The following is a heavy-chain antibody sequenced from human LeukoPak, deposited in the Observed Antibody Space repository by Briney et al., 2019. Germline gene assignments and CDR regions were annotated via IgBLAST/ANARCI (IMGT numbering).Heavy chain of an antibody. CDR3: ARTITVIKRYFDF. J-gene: IGHJ4*02. CDR2: IDYSGST. D-gene: IGHD3-22*01. Sequence: SETLSLTCTVSGGSISSTIYYWGCIRQPPGKGLEWIGSIDYSGSTYYNPSLKSRVTTSVDTSKNQFSLNLSSVTAADTAVYYCARTITVIKRYFDFWGQGTLVSVSS. V-gene: IGHV4-39*01. CDR1: GGSISSTIYY.